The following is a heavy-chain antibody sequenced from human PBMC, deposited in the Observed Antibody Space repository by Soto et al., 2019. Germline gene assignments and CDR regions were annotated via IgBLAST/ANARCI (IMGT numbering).Heavy chain of an antibody. CDR1: GFTFSSYW. J-gene: IGHJ4*02. D-gene: IGHD2-15*01. V-gene: IGHV3-74*01. CDR3: VRTSLVVAAATREDY. CDR2: INSDGSST. Sequence: EVQLVESGGGLVQPGGSLRLSCAASGFTFSSYWMHWVRQAPGKGLVWVSRINSDGSSTSYADSVKGRFTISRDNAESTLYLQMNSLRAEDTAVYYCVRTSLVVAAATREDYWGQGTLVTVSS.